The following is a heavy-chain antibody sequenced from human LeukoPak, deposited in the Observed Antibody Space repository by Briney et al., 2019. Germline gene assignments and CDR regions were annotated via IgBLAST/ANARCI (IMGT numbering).Heavy chain of an antibody. J-gene: IGHJ6*03. CDR3: ARETAYYYYYYMDV. Sequence: SETLSLTCTVSGGPIRTYQWSWIRQPPGKGLEWIGNIHYSGSASYNPSLKSRVIISVDTSKNQFSLKLSPVTAADTALYYCARETAYYYYYYMDVWGKGTTVTISS. V-gene: IGHV4-59*01. CDR1: GGPIRTYQ. D-gene: IGHD5-18*01. CDR2: IHYSGSA.